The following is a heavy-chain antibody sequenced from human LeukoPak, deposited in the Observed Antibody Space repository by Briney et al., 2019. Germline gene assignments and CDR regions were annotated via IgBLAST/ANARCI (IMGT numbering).Heavy chain of an antibody. CDR1: VGSISSYY. CDR3: ARSRDENSNYGILNYYYYMDV. J-gene: IGHJ6*03. V-gene: IGHV4-59*01. CDR2: IYYSGST. Sequence: SETLSLTCTVSVGSISSYYWSWIRQPPAKGLEWIGYIYYSGSTNYNPSLKSRVTISVDTSKNQFSLKLSSVTAADTAVYYCARSRDENSNYGILNYYYYMDVWGKGTTVTVSS. D-gene: IGHD4-11*01.